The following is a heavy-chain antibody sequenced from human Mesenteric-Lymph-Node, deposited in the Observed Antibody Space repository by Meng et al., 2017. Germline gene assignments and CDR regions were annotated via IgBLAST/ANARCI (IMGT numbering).Heavy chain of an antibody. CDR3: ARGRGYGDYGSLY. CDR2: INHSGST. V-gene: IGHV4-34*01. J-gene: IGHJ4*02. D-gene: IGHD4-17*01. Sequence: QVQLQQWGLGLLKPSETLSLTCAVYGGSFSGYYWSWIRQPPGKGLEWIGEINHSGSTNYNPSLKSRVTISVDTSKNQFSLKLSSVTAADTAVYYCARGRGYGDYGSLYWGQGTLVTVSS. CDR1: GGSFSGYY.